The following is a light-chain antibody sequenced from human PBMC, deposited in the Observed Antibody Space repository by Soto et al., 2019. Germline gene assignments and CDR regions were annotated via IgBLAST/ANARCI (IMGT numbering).Light chain of an antibody. CDR1: VLPKQY. CDR2: KGS. Sequence: SYELTQPPSVSVSPGQTARITCSGDVLPKQYAYWYQQKPGQAPVLVIYKGSERPSGIPERFSGSSSGTTVTLTISGVQAEDEADYYRQSADSSGTYVFGTGTKLTVL. CDR3: QSADSSGTYV. V-gene: IGLV3-25*02. J-gene: IGLJ1*01.